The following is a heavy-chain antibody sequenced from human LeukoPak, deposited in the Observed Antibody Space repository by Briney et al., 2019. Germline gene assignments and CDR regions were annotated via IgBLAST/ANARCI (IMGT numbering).Heavy chain of an antibody. D-gene: IGHD3-10*01. V-gene: IGHV1-8*01. Sequence: ASVKVSCKASGYTFTSYDINWVRQATGQGLEWMGWMNPNSGNTGYAQKFQGRVTMTRNTSISTAYMELSSLRSEDTAVYYCARDQPGNGSGRYYYYYGMDVWGQGTTVTVSS. CDR2: MNPNSGNT. CDR3: ARDQPGNGSGRYYYYYGMDV. J-gene: IGHJ6*02. CDR1: GYTFTSYD.